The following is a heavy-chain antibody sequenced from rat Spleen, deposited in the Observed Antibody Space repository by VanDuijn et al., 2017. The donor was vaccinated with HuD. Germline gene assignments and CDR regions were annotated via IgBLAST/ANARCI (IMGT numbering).Heavy chain of an antibody. CDR1: GFTFSNYY. J-gene: IGHJ2*01. CDR2: ITNSGGST. CDR3: ARQGGYFDY. V-gene: IGHV5-25*01. Sequence: EVQLVESGGGLVQPGRSLKLSCAASGFTFSNYYMAWIRQAPTKGLEWVASITNSGGSTYYRDSVKGRFTISRDNAKSTLYLQMDSLRSEDTATYYCARQGGYFDYWGQGVMVTVSS.